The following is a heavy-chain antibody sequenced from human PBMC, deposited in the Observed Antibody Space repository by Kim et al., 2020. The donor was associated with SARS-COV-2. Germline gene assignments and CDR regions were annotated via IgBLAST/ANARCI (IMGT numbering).Heavy chain of an antibody. CDR3: ARSVGATYYFDY. D-gene: IGHD1-26*01. Sequence: YSAASVKGRFTISRDNSKNTLYLQMNSLRAEDTAVYYCARSVGATYYFDYWGQGTLVTVSS. J-gene: IGHJ4*02. V-gene: IGHV3-66*01.